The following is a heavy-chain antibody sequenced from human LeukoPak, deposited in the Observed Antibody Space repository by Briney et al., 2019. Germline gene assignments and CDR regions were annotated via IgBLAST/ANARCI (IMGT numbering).Heavy chain of an antibody. V-gene: IGHV3-15*01. CDR3: TTPLGPTVTTWVDY. Sequence: GGSLRLSCAASGFTFSNAWMSWVRQAPGKGLEWVGRIKSKTDGGTTDYAAPVKGRFTISRDDSKNALYLQMNSLKTEDTAVYYCTTPLGPTVTTWVDYWGQGTLVTVSS. CDR1: GFTFSNAW. J-gene: IGHJ4*02. D-gene: IGHD4-17*01. CDR2: IKSKTDGGTT.